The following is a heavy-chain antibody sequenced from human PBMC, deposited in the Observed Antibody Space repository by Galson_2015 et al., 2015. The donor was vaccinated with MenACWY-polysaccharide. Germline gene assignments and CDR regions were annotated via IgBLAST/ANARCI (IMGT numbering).Heavy chain of an antibody. CDR3: AHSRGGILVPFDS. V-gene: IGHV2-5*01. CDR1: GFSLSTSAVG. CDR2: IYWNGVD. J-gene: IGHJ4*02. Sequence: PALVKPTQTLTLTCTFSGFSLSTSAVGVGWIRQPPGRALEWLALIYWNGVDHYSPSLGSRLTITKDTSKNQVVLTMTNLDPVDTATYYCAHSRGGILVPFDSWGQGALVTVS. D-gene: IGHD2-21*01.